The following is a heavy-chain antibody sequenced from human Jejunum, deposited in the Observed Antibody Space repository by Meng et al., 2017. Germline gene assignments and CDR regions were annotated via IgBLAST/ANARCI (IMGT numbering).Heavy chain of an antibody. D-gene: IGHD3-16*01. J-gene: IGHJ5*02. CDR3: VRGNNYVWGMIP. V-gene: IGHV4-34*01. CDR1: GRSLSGYF. Sequence: QVHVRPGGSRPWHPAKPSSLPCAVYGRSLSGYFGSWIRQPPGKGLEWIGAVSHSGWNKYNPYLKSRVTISLETSKNQFSLKMSSVTAADTAVYYCVRGNNYVWGMIPWGQGTLVTVSS. CDR2: VSHSGWN.